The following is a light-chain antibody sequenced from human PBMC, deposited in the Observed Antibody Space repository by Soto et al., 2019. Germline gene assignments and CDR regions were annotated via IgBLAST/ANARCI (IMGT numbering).Light chain of an antibody. J-gene: IGLJ1*01. CDR2: DVS. CDR1: SSDVGGYNY. Sequence: QSALTQPRSVSGSPGQSVTISCTGTSSDVGGYNYVSSYQQHPGKAPKLMIYDVSKRPSGVPDRFSGSKSGNTASLTISGLQAEDEADYYCCSYAGSHSLYVFGTGTKLTVL. CDR3: CSYAGSHSLYV. V-gene: IGLV2-11*01.